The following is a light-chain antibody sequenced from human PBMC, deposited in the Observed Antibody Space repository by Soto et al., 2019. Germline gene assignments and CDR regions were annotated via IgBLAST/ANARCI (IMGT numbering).Light chain of an antibody. CDR3: GTWDSSLSTVL. CDR1: SSNIGNNW. V-gene: IGLV1-51*01. CDR2: DNT. Sequence: QSVLTQSASVSAAPGQKVTISCSGSSSNIGNNWVSWYQQVPGTAPRLLIYDNTKRPSGIPDRFSGSKSGTSATLGITGLQTGDEADYYCGTWDSSLSTVLFGGGTKLTVL. J-gene: IGLJ2*01.